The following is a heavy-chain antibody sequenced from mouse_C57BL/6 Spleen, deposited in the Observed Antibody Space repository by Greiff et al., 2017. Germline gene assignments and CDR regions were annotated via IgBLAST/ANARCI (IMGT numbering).Heavy chain of an antibody. CDR1: GYTFTSYG. D-gene: IGHD2-2*01. V-gene: IGHV1-81*01. CDR2: IYPRSGNT. CDR3: ARDEGYGLFDY. J-gene: IGHJ2*01. Sequence: QVHVKQSGAELARPGASVKLSCKASGYTFTSYGISWVKQRTGQGLEWIGEIYPRSGNTYYNEKFKGKATLTADKSSSTAYMELRSLTSEDSAVYFCARDEGYGLFDYWGQGTTLTVSS.